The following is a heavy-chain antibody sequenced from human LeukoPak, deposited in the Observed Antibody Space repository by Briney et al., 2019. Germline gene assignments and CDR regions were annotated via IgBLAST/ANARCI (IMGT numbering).Heavy chain of an antibody. CDR1: GGTFSSYA. J-gene: IGHJ4*02. V-gene: IGHV1-69*05. Sequence: SVKVSCKASGGTFSSYAISWVRQAPGQGLEWMGGIIPIFGTANYAQKFQGRVTITTDESTSTAYMELSSLRSEDTAVYYCATAYYYDSSGYYYTFDYWGQGTLVTVSS. D-gene: IGHD3-22*01. CDR2: IIPIFGTA. CDR3: ATAYYYDSSGYYYTFDY.